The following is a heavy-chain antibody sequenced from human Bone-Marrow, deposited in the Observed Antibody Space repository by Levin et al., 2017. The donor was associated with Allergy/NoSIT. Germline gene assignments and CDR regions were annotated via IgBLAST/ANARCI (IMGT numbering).Heavy chain of an antibody. CDR3: ARYNYEYNALDI. CDR2: IGTAGDT. J-gene: IGHJ3*02. V-gene: IGHV3-13*01. CDR1: GFTFRTHD. Sequence: GESLKISCAASGFTFRTHDMHWVRQGTGKGLEWVSTIGTAGDTYYPDSVRGRFTLSRENAKNSLYLQMNGLSAGDTAVYYCARYNYEYNALDIWGQGTMVTVSS. D-gene: IGHD5-18*01.